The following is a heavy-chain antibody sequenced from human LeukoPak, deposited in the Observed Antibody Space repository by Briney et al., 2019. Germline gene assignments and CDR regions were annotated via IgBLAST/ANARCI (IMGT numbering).Heavy chain of an antibody. CDR3: ARRGSWNRGGNWFDP. CDR1: GFTFSNAW. CDR2: INHSGST. D-gene: IGHD6-13*01. J-gene: IGHJ5*02. V-gene: IGHV4-34*01. Sequence: GSLRLSCAASGFTFSNAWMSWIRQPPGKGLEWIGEINHSGSTNYNPSLKSRVTISVDTSKNQFSLKLSSVTAADTAVYYCARRGSWNRGGNWFDPWGQGTLVTVSS.